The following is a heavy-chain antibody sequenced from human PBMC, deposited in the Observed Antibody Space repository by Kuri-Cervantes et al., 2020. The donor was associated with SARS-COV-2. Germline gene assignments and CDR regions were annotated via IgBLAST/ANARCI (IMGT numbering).Heavy chain of an antibody. CDR2: LTNDGCDA. CDR3: ARDSMTTRDFDY. Sequence: GGPLRLSCVASGFTFSTYCMHGVRKAPGKGLVWVSRLTNDGCDAILADSVKGRFTISRDNAKNMLYLYMNRLRADDAAVYYCARDSMTTRDFDYWGQGTLVTVSS. J-gene: IGHJ4*02. D-gene: IGHD4-11*01. V-gene: IGHV3-74*01. CDR1: GFTFSTYC.